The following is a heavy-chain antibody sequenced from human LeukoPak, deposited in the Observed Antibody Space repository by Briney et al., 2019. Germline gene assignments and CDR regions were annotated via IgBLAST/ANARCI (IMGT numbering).Heavy chain of an antibody. CDR2: ILYDGSNK. V-gene: IGHV3-30*02. D-gene: IGHD2-21*01. CDR3: AKDIGCLIRFDDWKYYFDY. CDR1: GFTFSSYD. Sequence: GGSLRLSCAASGFTFSSYDMHWVRQAPRKGLEWLAFILYDGSNKYYADSVKGRFTISRDTSKNTLYLQMNTLRAADTAVYYFAKDIGCLIRFDDWKYYFDYWGQGTLVTVSS. J-gene: IGHJ4*02.